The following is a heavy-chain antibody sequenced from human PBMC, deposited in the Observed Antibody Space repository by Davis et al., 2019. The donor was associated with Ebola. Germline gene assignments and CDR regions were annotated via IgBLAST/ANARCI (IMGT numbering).Heavy chain of an antibody. J-gene: IGHJ4*02. V-gene: IGHV3-23*01. Sequence: GESLKISCAASGFTFSSYAMSWVRQAPGKGLEWVSGISTGGGVTIYADSVKGRFTISSDNSKNTLYLQMNSLRGEDTAVYYCAKRSDYRSFDYWGQGTQVTVSS. D-gene: IGHD4-11*01. CDR3: AKRSDYRSFDY. CDR1: GFTFSSYA. CDR2: ISTGGGVT.